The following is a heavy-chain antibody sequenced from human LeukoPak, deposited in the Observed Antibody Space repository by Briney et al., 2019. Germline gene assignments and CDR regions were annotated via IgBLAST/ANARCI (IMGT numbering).Heavy chain of an antibody. CDR1: GGSFSGYY. Sequence: PSETLSLTCAVHGGSFSGYYWSWIRQAPGKGLEWIGEINHSGSTNYNPSLKSRVTISVDTSKNQFSLKLSSVTAADTAVYYCARGYYYDSSGLEHYFDYWGQGTLVTVSS. V-gene: IGHV4-34*01. CDR2: INHSGST. D-gene: IGHD3-22*01. J-gene: IGHJ4*02. CDR3: ARGYYYDSSGLEHYFDY.